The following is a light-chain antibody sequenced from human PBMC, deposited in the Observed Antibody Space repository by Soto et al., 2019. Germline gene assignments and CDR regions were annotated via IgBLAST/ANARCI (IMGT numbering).Light chain of an antibody. J-gene: IGKJ1*01. V-gene: IGKV1-39*01. CDR1: QYISTY. Sequence: DIQMTQSPPSLSASVGDRVSITSRASQYISTYLNWYQQKPGKAPKLLIYAASNLQSGVPSRFSGSGSGTEFTLTISSLQPEDFATYYCQQPYSTVRTFGQGTKVDIK. CDR3: QQPYSTVRT. CDR2: AAS.